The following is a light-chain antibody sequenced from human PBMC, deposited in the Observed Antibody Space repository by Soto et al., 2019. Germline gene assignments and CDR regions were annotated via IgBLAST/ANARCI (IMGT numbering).Light chain of an antibody. Sequence: QSALTQPPSASGSPGQSVTISCTGTSSDVGGYNYVSWYLQHPGKAPKLMIYEVSKRPSGVPDRFSGSKSGNTASLTVSGLQAEDEADYYCSSYAGSSYVFGTGTKVTVL. CDR2: EVS. CDR3: SSYAGSSYV. V-gene: IGLV2-8*01. CDR1: SSDVGGYNY. J-gene: IGLJ1*01.